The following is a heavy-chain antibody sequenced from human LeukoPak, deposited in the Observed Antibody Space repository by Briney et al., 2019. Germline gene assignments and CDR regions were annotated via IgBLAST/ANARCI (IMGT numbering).Heavy chain of an antibody. J-gene: IGHJ4*02. Sequence: ASVKVSCKASGGTFSSYAISWVRQAPGQGLEWMGGIIPIFGTGNYAQKFQGRVTITTDESTSTAYMELSSLRSEDTAVYYCAGHNWGMRATTVYFDYWGQVTLVTVSS. CDR1: GGTFSSYA. CDR2: IIPIFGTG. CDR3: AGHNWGMRATTVYFDY. V-gene: IGHV1-69*05. D-gene: IGHD1-26*01.